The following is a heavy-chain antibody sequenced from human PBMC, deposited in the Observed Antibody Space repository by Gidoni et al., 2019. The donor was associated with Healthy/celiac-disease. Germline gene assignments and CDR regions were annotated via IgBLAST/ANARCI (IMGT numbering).Heavy chain of an antibody. Sequence: QVQLVESGGGVVQPGRSLRLSFAASGFTFSSYGMHWVRQAPGKGLEWVAVISYDGSNKYYADSVKGRFTISRDNSKNTLYLQMNSLRAEDTAVYYCARRGYSYGLYYFDYWGQGTLVTVSS. J-gene: IGHJ4*02. V-gene: IGHV3-30*03. CDR1: GFTFSSYG. D-gene: IGHD5-18*01. CDR2: ISYDGSNK. CDR3: ARRGYSYGLYYFDY.